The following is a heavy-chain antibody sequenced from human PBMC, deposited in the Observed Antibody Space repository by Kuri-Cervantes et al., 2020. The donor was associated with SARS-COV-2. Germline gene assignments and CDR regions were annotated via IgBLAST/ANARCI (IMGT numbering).Heavy chain of an antibody. Sequence: GGSLRLSCAASGFTFSSYGMHWVRQAPGKGLEWVAVISYDGSNKYYADSVKGRFTISRDNSKNTLYLQMNSLRAEDTAVHYCVKDSRVYYFDYWGQGTLVTVSS. CDR1: GFTFSSYG. J-gene: IGHJ4*02. CDR2: ISYDGSNK. D-gene: IGHD2/OR15-2a*01. CDR3: VKDSRVYYFDY. V-gene: IGHV3-30*18.